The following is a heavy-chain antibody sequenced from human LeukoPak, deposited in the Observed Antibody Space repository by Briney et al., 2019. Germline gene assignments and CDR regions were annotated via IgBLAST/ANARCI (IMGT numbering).Heavy chain of an antibody. CDR3: ARYSSSSGGMDV. V-gene: IGHV4-34*01. J-gene: IGHJ6*02. CDR2: INHSGST. Sequence: SETLSLTCAVYGGSFSGYYWSWIRQPPGEGLEWIGEINHSGSTNYNPSLKSRVTISVDTSKNRFSLKLSSVTAADTAVYYCARYSSSSGGMDVWGQGTTVTVSS. D-gene: IGHD6-6*01. CDR1: GGSFSGYY.